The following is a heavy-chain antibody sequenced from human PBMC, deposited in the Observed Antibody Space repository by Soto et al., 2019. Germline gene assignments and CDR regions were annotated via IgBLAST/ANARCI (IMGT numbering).Heavy chain of an antibody. CDR1: GGSFSGYY. CDR2: INHSGST. J-gene: IGHJ4*02. V-gene: IGHV4-34*01. CDR3: ASDSSGYRANFDY. Sequence: QVQLQQWGAGLLKPSETLSLTCAVYGGSFSGYYWSWIRQPPGKGLEWIGEINHSGSTNYNPSLKSRVPISVDTSKNQFSLKLSSVTAADTAVYYCASDSSGYRANFDYWGQGTLVTVSS. D-gene: IGHD3-22*01.